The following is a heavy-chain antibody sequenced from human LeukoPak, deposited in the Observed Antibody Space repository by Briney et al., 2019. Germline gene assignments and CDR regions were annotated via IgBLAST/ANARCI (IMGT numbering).Heavy chain of an antibody. J-gene: IGHJ6*03. CDR2: IYYSGST. V-gene: IGHV4-59*01. Sequence: SETLSLTCTVSGGSISSYYWSWIRQPPGKGLEWIGYIYYSGSTNYNPSLKSRVTISVDTSKNQFSLKLSSVTAADTAVYYCARDGIAAAAPLDYYYYMDVWGKGTTVTVSS. CDR1: GGSISSYY. CDR3: ARDGIAAAAPLDYYYYMDV. D-gene: IGHD6-13*01.